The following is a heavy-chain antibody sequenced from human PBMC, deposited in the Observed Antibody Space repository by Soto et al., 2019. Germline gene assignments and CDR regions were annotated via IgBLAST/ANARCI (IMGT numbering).Heavy chain of an antibody. CDR3: ARGLLSYGDFGY. V-gene: IGHV4-59*08. Sequence: SETLSLTCTVASGSISSYYWSWLRQPPGKGLEWIGYAYYSGTTNYNSSLKSRVTISIDTSKNQFSLKLSSVTAADTAVYYCARGLLSYGDFGYWGQGTLVTVSS. CDR1: SGSISSYY. CDR2: AYYSGTT. D-gene: IGHD4-17*01. J-gene: IGHJ4*02.